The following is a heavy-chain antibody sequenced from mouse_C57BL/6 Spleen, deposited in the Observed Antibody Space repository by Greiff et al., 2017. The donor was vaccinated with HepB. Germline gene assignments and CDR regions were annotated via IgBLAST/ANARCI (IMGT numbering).Heavy chain of an antibody. CDR2: ISYSGST. D-gene: IGHD2-4*01. J-gene: IGHJ4*01. CDR3: ARGDYGYAMDY. Sequence: EVQLKESGPGMVKPSQSLSLTCTVTGYSITSGYDWHWIRHFPGNKLEWMGYISYSGSTNYNPSLKSRISITHDTSKNHFFLKLNSVTTEDTATYYCARGDYGYAMDYWGQGTSVTVSS. CDR1: GYSITSGYD. V-gene: IGHV3-1*01.